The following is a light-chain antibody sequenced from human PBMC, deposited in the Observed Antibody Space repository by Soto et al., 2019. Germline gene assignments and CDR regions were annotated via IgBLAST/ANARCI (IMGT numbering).Light chain of an antibody. V-gene: IGKV3-15*01. CDR3: QQRSNWPLT. CDR1: QSVSSN. CDR2: VAS. Sequence: EIVMTQSPATLSVSPGERATLSCRASQSVSSNLAWFQQKPGQAPRLLIYVASTRATGIPARFSGSGSGAEFTLTISSLQSEDFAVYYCQQRSNWPLTFGGGTKVDIK. J-gene: IGKJ4*01.